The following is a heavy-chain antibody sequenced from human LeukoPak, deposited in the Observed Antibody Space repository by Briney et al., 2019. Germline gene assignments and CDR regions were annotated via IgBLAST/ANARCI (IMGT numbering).Heavy chain of an antibody. V-gene: IGHV3-48*04. CDR3: ASSPPHIVVVPAATPFDY. CDR2: ISSSSSTI. CDR1: GFTFSSYS. D-gene: IGHD2-2*01. J-gene: IGHJ4*02. Sequence: GGSLRLSCAASGFTFSSYSMNWVRQAPGKGLEWVSYISSSSSTIYYADSVKGRFTISRDNAKNSLYLQMNSLRAEDTAVYYCASSPPHIVVVPAATPFDYWGQGTLVTVSS.